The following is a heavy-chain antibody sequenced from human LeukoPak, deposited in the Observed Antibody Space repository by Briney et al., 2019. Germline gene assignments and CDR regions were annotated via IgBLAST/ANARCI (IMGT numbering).Heavy chain of an antibody. V-gene: IGHV3-23*01. CDR1: GFTVSSNY. CDR2: ISGSGGST. D-gene: IGHD3-10*01. CDR3: AKKAIEKRITSLIDY. Sequence: GGSLRLSCAASGFTVSSNYMSWVRQAPGKGLEWVSAISGSGGSTYYADSVKGRFTISRDNSKNTLYLQMNSLRAEDTAVYYCAKKAIEKRITSLIDYWGQGTLVTVSS. J-gene: IGHJ4*02.